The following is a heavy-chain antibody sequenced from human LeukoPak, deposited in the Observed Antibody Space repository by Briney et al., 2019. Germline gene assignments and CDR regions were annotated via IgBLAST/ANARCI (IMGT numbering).Heavy chain of an antibody. CDR3: AATYYDYVWGSYLFDY. CDR2: ISGSGGST. Sequence: GGSLRLSCAASGFTFSSYAMSWVRQAPGKGLEWVSAISGSGGSTYYADSVKGRFTISRDNAKNSLYLQMNSLRAEDTAVYYCAATYYDYVWGSYLFDYWGQGTLVTVSS. CDR1: GFTFSSYA. D-gene: IGHD3-16*02. V-gene: IGHV3-23*01. J-gene: IGHJ4*02.